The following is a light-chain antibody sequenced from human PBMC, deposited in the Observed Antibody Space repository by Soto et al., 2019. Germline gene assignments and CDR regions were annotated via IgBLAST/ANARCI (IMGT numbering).Light chain of an antibody. V-gene: IGKV3-20*01. CDR1: QSVSNND. CDR3: EQYGSSRT. J-gene: IGKJ1*01. Sequence: IVVSMSLGTLSLTKVEIATLSFSASQSVSNNDLVWYQQKPGQAPRLLIYGTSSRATGIPDRFSGSGSGTDFTLTISRLEPEDFAVYYCEQYGSSRTFGQGTKVAI. CDR2: GTS.